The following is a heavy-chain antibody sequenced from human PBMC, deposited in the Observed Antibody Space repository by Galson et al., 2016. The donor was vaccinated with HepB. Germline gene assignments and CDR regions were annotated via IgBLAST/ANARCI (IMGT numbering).Heavy chain of an antibody. CDR1: GFAVNSNY. J-gene: IGHJ6*02. D-gene: IGHD6-13*01. Sequence: SLRLSCAVSGFAVNSNYMSWVRQAPGKGLEWVSLIYSGGTTYYGDSVRGRFTISRDISTSTFYLHMDSLRSEDTAVYYCAKDQNRLGYLIAAAVDVWGQGTTVTVSS. CDR2: IYSGGTT. CDR3: AKDQNRLGYLIAAAVDV. V-gene: IGHV3-53*05.